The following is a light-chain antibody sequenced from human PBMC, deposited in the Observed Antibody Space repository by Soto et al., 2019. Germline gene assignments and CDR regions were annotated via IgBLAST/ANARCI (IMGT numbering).Light chain of an antibody. J-gene: IGKJ3*01. CDR3: QQVYSYPFT. V-gene: IGKV1-8*01. Sequence: AIRMTQSPSSFSASTGDTVTITCRASQGVNSYLAWYQQKPGKAPELLIYGASTLRSGVPSRFSGSGSGTDFTLTISGLQSEDFATYYCQQVYSYPFTFGPGTKVDIK. CDR2: GAS. CDR1: QGVNSY.